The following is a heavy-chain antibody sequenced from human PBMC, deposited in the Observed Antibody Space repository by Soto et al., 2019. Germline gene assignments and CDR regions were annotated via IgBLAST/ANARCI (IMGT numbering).Heavy chain of an antibody. D-gene: IGHD3-10*01. V-gene: IGHV3-11*05. CDR3: ARDRDTMIRGVYQH. CDR1: GLTFSDYQ. Sequence: QVHLMESGGVLVKSGGSLTLSCAVSGLTFSDYQMHWIRQVPGKGLEWLSYISASGTSANYADSMRGRLSISRDNAKNLLYLRLNGLRGEDTAVYYCARDRDTMIRGVYQHWGQGTLVTVFS. CDR2: ISASGTSA. J-gene: IGHJ4*02.